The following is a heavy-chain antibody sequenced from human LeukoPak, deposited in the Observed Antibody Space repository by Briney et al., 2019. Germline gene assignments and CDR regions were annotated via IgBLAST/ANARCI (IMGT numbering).Heavy chain of an antibody. J-gene: IGHJ5*01. CDR1: GGFAFSSFV. D-gene: IGHD2-2*01. Sequence: GGSLRLSCAASGGFAFSSFVMSWVRQAPGKGLEWFSVISTSGDGTYYADSVKGRFTISRDNSKSTLYLQMNSLRAEDTAVYYCANTRGNTVPYNWFDSWGQGTLVTVSS. CDR3: ANTRGNTVPYNWFDS. V-gene: IGHV3-23*01. CDR2: ISTSGDGT.